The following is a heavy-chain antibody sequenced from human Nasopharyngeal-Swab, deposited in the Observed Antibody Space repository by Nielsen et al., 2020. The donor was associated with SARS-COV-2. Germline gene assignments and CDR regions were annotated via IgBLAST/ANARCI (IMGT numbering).Heavy chain of an antibody. CDR2: INHRGTT. V-gene: IGHV4-34*01. D-gene: IGHD3-22*01. J-gene: IGHJ5*01. Sequence: WIRQPPGKGLQWIGEINHRGTTSYNPSLKSRVTISADTSKNQFSLNLSSVTAADTAVYYCARGLVDVNMMLVVIGFSYWLDSWGQGTLVTVS. CDR3: ARGLVDVNMMLVVIGFSYWLDS.